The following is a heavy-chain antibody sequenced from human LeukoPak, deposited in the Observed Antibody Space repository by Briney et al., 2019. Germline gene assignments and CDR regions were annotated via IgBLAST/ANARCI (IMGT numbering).Heavy chain of an antibody. CDR3: AREGGFWNGYYFDY. CDR2: IYHSGNT. CDR1: GASISSGTYC. Sequence: SETLSLTCTVSGASISSGTYCWSWIRQPPGKGLEWIGYIYHSGNTYYSPSLKSRVTLSVDRSKNQFSLNLTSVTAADTAVYYCAREGGFWNGYYFDYWGQGTLVTVSS. J-gene: IGHJ4*02. V-gene: IGHV4-30-2*01. D-gene: IGHD3-3*01.